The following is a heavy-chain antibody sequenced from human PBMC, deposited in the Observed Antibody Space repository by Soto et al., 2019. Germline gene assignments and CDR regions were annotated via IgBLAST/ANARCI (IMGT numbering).Heavy chain of an antibody. CDR2: ISAYNGNT. V-gene: IGHV1-18*04. D-gene: IGHD5-12*01. Sequence: QVQLVHSGPEVSKPGASVKVSCKASGYTFNHYAISWVRQAPGQGLEWMGWISAYNGNTNYAQKFEGRVTMTTDSSTSTAYLEVRSLRSDDTAVYYWARDIVATIQGDYWGQGTLVTVSS. CDR1: GYTFNHYA. CDR3: ARDIVATIQGDY. J-gene: IGHJ4*02.